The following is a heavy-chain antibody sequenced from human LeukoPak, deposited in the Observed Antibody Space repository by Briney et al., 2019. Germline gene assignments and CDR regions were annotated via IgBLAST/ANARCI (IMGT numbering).Heavy chain of an antibody. J-gene: IGHJ4*02. CDR1: GGSISSSSYY. CDR3: ATDRDTAMVL. CDR2: IYYSGST. V-gene: IGHV4-39*02. Sequence: SETLSLTCTVSGGSISSSSYYWGWIRQPPGKGLEWIGSIYYSGSTYYNPSLKSRVTISVDTSKNQFSLKLSSVTAADTAVYYCATDRDTAMVLWGQGTLVTVSS. D-gene: IGHD5-18*01.